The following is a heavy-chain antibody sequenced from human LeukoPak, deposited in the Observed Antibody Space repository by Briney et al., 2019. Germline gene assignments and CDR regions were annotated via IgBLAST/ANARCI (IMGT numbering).Heavy chain of an antibody. Sequence: GGSLRLSCAASGFTFSGYAMKGVRQAPGKGLYSISYISSTYAIYYGDSVKGRFTISRDNSKNSLYLQLNSLRADDTAVYYCARDVNWAFDYWGQGTLVTVSS. D-gene: IGHD3-16*01. V-gene: IGHV3-69-1*01. CDR2: ISSTYAI. CDR1: GFTFSGYA. CDR3: ARDVNWAFDY. J-gene: IGHJ4*02.